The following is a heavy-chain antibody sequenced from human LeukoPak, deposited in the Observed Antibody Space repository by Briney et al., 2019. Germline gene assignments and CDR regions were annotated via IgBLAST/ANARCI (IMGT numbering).Heavy chain of an antibody. V-gene: IGHV3-74*01. Sequence: PGGSLRLSCAASGFTFSSYWMHWVRQAPGKGLVWVSRINSDGSFTTYADSVKGRFTISRDNAKNTLYLQMNSLRAEDTAVYYCARDEDTAMASLAFDIWGQGTMVTVSS. D-gene: IGHD5-18*01. CDR3: ARDEDTAMASLAFDI. CDR2: INSDGSFT. CDR1: GFTFSSYW. J-gene: IGHJ3*02.